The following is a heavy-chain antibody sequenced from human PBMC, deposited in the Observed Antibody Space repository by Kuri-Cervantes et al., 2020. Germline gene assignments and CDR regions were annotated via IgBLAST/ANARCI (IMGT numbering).Heavy chain of an antibody. J-gene: IGHJ3*02. CDR1: GFTFSNYW. V-gene: IGHV3-23*01. CDR3: ANRRDAFDI. Sequence: GESLKISCAASGFTFSNYWMSWVRQAPGKGLEWVSVMSGSGTTTYYADSVKGRFTISRDNSKNTLYLQMNSLRAEDTAVYYCANRRDAFDIWGQGTMVTVSS. CDR2: MSGSGTTT.